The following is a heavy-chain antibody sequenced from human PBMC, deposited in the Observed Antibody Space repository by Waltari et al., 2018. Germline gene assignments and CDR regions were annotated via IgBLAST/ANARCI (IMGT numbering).Heavy chain of an antibody. CDR3: ARGTDYGDYDFQH. D-gene: IGHD4-17*01. V-gene: IGHV1-8*01. Sequence: QVQLVQSGADVKRPGASVMVSCKASGYTLTSYDIHWVRQATGQGLEWMGWMDPKNGNTAYAQKFQGRVTLTRDTSINTAYMDLSSLTSEDTGMYFCARGTDYGDYDFQHWGQGTLVTVSS. CDR1: GYTLTSYD. CDR2: MDPKNGNT. J-gene: IGHJ1*01.